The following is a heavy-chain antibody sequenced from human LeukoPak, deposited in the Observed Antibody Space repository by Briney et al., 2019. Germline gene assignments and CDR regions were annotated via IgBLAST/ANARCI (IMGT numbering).Heavy chain of an antibody. V-gene: IGHV3-30*03. J-gene: IGHJ4*02. D-gene: IGHD3-22*01. CDR2: ITSDGNNK. CDR1: GLTFSNHG. CDR3: ATPLDYYDSSGYHQGGD. Sequence: PGRSLRLSCAASGLTFSNHGMHWVRQAPGKGLEWVAMITSDGNNKYYADSVKDRFTISRDDSKNTLYLQMNSLRAEDTAVYYCATPLDYYDSSGYHQGGDWGQGTLVTVSS.